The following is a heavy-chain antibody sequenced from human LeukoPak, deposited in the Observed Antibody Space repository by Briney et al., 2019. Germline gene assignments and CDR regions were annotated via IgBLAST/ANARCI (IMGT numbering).Heavy chain of an antibody. CDR1: GYTFTSYG. J-gene: IGHJ4*02. Sequence: ASVKVSCKASGYTFTSYGISWVRQAPGQGLEWMGWISAYNGNTNYAQKLQGRVTMTTDTSTSTAYMELSSLRSEDTAVYYCARDRENYGDVYWGQGTLVTVSS. CDR2: ISAYNGNT. V-gene: IGHV1-18*01. D-gene: IGHD4-17*01. CDR3: ARDRENYGDVY.